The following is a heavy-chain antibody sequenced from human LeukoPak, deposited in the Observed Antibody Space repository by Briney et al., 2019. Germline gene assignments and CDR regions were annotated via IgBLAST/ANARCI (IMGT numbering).Heavy chain of an antibody. CDR3: ARGTSSSSGDWFDP. CDR2: IIPILGIA. V-gene: IGHV1-69*02. CDR1: GGTFSSYT. D-gene: IGHD6-6*01. Sequence: SVKVSCKASGGTFSSYTISWVRQAPGQGLEWMGRIIPILGIANYAQKSQGRVTITADKSTSTAYMELSSLRSEDTAVYYCARGTSSSSGDWFDPWGQGTLVTVYS. J-gene: IGHJ5*02.